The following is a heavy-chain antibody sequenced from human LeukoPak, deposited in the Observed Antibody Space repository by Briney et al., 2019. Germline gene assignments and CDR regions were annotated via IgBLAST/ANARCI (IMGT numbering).Heavy chain of an antibody. CDR3: ARGVVPAASVDFGFDY. CDR1: GFTFSSYE. V-gene: IGHV3-48*03. J-gene: IGHJ4*02. D-gene: IGHD2-2*01. Sequence: GGSLRLSCAASGFTFSSYEMNWARQAPGKGLEWVSYISSSGSTIYYADSVKGRFTISRDNAKNSLYLQMNSLRAEDTAVYYCARGVVPAASVDFGFDYWGQGTLVTVSS. CDR2: ISSSGSTI.